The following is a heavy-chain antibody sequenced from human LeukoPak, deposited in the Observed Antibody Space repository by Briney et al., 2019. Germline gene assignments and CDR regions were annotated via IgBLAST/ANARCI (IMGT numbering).Heavy chain of an antibody. D-gene: IGHD3-22*01. Sequence: GASVKVSCKASGGTFSSYGISWVRQAPGQGLEWMGGIIPFFGRADYAQKFQGRVTITADKSTSTAYMDLTSLKSEDTAVYYCARDLYGGSDSSGYFYPFDYWGQGTLVTVSS. CDR2: IIPFFGRA. CDR1: GGTFSSYG. J-gene: IGHJ4*02. V-gene: IGHV1-69*06. CDR3: ARDLYGGSDSSGYFYPFDY.